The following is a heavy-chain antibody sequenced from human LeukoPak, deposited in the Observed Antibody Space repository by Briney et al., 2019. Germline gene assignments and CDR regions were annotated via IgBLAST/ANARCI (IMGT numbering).Heavy chain of an antibody. Sequence: GGSLRLSCVASGLTFNSHSMSWVRQAPGMGLEWVSVVSTNGDVTFYADSVKGRFTISRDNSKNTLFLRMNSLRAEDTAVYYCARRSSGSPPYYFDYWGQGTLVTVSS. CDR2: VSTNGDVT. CDR3: ARRSSGSPPYYFDY. J-gene: IGHJ4*02. CDR1: GLTFNSHS. V-gene: IGHV3-23*01. D-gene: IGHD1-26*01.